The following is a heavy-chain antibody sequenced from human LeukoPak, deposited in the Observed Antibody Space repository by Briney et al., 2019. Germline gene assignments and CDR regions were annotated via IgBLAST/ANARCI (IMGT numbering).Heavy chain of an antibody. D-gene: IGHD7-27*01. CDR2: INHSGST. CDR1: GGSFSGYY. Sequence: PSETLSLTCAVYGGSFSGYYWSWIRQPPGKGLEWIGEINHSGSTNYNPSLKSRVTISVDTSKNQFSLKLSSVTAADTAVYYCARATLGNLEAFDIWGQGTMVTVSS. V-gene: IGHV4-34*01. J-gene: IGHJ3*02. CDR3: ARATLGNLEAFDI.